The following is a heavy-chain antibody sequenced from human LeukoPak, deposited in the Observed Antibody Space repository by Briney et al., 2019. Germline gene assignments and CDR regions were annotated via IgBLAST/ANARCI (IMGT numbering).Heavy chain of an antibody. CDR1: GGSISSGGYS. V-gene: IGHV4-30-2*01. D-gene: IGHD2-21*02. J-gene: IGHJ4*02. CDR2: ISHSGST. Sequence: PSETLSLTCAVSGGSISSGGYSWSWIRQPPGKGLEWIGYISHSGSTYYNPSLKSRVTISVDRSKNQFSLKLSSVTAADTAVYYCARAYCGGDCYPPQYYFDYWGQGTLVTVSS. CDR3: ARAYCGGDCYPPQYYFDY.